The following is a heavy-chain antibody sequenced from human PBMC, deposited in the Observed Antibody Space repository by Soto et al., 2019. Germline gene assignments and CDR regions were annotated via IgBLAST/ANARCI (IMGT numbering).Heavy chain of an antibody. Sequence: PGGSLRLSCAVSGFTFIAYWMHWVRQVPGKGLTWVSRISDDGSTATYADSVKGRFVISRDNAKNSLYLEMNTLRVDDSGLYYCARGPRVSSTGTGAHWGRGTLVTVSS. CDR2: ISDDGSTA. CDR1: GFTFIAYW. V-gene: IGHV3-74*01. J-gene: IGHJ4*02. CDR3: ARGPRVSSTGTGAH. D-gene: IGHD1-1*01.